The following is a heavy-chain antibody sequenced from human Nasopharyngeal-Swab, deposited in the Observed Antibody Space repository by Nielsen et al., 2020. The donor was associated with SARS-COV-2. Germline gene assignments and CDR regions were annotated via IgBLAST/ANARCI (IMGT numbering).Heavy chain of an antibody. Sequence: SETLSLTCGVSGGSFNEFYWSWIRQSQDKGLEWIGEVNHSDRTIYNPSLKSRLTISVDTSKSQFSLELRSVTATDTAVYYCARSTWIPLDSWGPGTLVTVSS. CDR1: GGSFNEFY. V-gene: IGHV4-34*01. CDR3: ARSTWIPLDS. D-gene: IGHD5-12*01. CDR2: VNHSDRT. J-gene: IGHJ4*02.